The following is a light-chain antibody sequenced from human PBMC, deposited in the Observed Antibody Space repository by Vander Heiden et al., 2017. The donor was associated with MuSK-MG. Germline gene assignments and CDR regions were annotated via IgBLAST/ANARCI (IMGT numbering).Light chain of an antibody. Sequence: SALTQPASVSGSPGQSITISCTGTSSDVGGYNYVSWYQQHPGKAPKLMIDDVSNRPSGVSNRCSGSKSGNTASLTISGLQAEDEADYYCSSYTSSSTYVFGTGTKVTVL. CDR2: DVS. CDR1: SSDVGGYNY. J-gene: IGLJ1*01. CDR3: SSYTSSSTYV. V-gene: IGLV2-14*03.